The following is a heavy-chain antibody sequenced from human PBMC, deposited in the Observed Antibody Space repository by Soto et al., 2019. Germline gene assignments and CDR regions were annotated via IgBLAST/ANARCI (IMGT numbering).Heavy chain of an antibody. D-gene: IGHD6-19*01. Sequence: QVQLVESGGGVVQPGRSLRLSCAASGFTFSSYAMHWVRQAPGKGLEWVAVISYDGSNKYYADSVKGRVTISRDNSKNTLYLQMHSRRAEDTAVYYCARDPVLASVAAYYSDYLGQGTLVTVSS. CDR3: ARDPVLASVAAYYSDY. CDR2: ISYDGSNK. CDR1: GFTFSSYA. V-gene: IGHV3-30-3*01. J-gene: IGHJ4*02.